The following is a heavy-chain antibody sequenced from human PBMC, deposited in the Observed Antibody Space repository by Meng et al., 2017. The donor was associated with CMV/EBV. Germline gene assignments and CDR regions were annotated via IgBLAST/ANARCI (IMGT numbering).Heavy chain of an antibody. D-gene: IGHD3-16*02. Sequence: GGSLRLSCAASGFTFSSYAMSWVRQAPGKGLEWVSAISGSGGSTYYADSVKGRFTISRDNSKNTLYLQMNSLRAEDTAVYYCAKDTRMTFGGVIGYYYYYGMDVWGQGTTVTVSS. CDR3: AKDTRMTFGGVIGYYYYYGMDV. J-gene: IGHJ6*02. V-gene: IGHV3-23*01. CDR2: ISGSGGST. CDR1: GFTFSSYA.